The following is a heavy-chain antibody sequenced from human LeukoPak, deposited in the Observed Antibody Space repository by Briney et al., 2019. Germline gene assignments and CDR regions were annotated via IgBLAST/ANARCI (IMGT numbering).Heavy chain of an antibody. CDR3: ASGSGWYWYFDY. D-gene: IGHD6-19*01. CDR2: ISSSSSPI. J-gene: IGHJ4*02. V-gene: IGHV3-48*04. CDR1: GFTFSGYS. Sequence: GGSLRLSCAASGFTFSGYSMNWVRQAPGKGLEWVSYISSSSSPIYYADSVKGRFTVSRDNAKNSLCLQMNSLRVEDTAVYYCASGSGWYWYFDYWGQGTLVTVSS.